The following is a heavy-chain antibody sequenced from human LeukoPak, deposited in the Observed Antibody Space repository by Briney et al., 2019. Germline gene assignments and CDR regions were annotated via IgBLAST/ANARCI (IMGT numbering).Heavy chain of an antibody. CDR2: FYNTESS. J-gene: IGHJ3*02. CDR1: GGSISSFY. Sequence: SETLSLTCTVSGGSISSFYWSWIRQPPGKGLEWIGYFYNTESSYYNPSLKSRVTMAVDTSKNQLSLGLSSVTAADTAVYYCARSRGSSSLDAMDIWGQGTRVTVPS. V-gene: IGHV4-4*09. D-gene: IGHD6-6*01. CDR3: ARSRGSSSLDAMDI.